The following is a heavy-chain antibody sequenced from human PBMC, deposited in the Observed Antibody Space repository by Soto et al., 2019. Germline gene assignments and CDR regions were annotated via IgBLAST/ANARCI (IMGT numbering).Heavy chain of an antibody. V-gene: IGHV3-23*01. CDR2: ISGSGDTT. CDR1: RLTFSSYA. CDR3: ARDFIVGAPDYFDY. Sequence: GGSLRLSCVISRLTFSSYALNWVRQAPGEGLEWVSSISGSGDTTYYADSVKGRFTISRDNSKNTLYLQMNSLRVDDTAVYYCARDFIVGAPDYFDYWGQGTLVTVSS. J-gene: IGHJ4*02. D-gene: IGHD1-26*01.